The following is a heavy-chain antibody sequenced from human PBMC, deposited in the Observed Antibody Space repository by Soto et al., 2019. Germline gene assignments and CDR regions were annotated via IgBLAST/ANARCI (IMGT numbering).Heavy chain of an antibody. J-gene: IGHJ3*02. Sequence: GSLRLSCAASGFTFSSYSMNWVRQAPGKGLEWVSSISSSSSYIYYADSVKGRFTISRDNAKNSLYLQMNSLRAEDTAVYYCARDRSDRNDAFDIWGQGTMVTVSS. CDR2: ISSSSSYI. CDR3: ARDRSDRNDAFDI. CDR1: GFTFSSYS. V-gene: IGHV3-21*01.